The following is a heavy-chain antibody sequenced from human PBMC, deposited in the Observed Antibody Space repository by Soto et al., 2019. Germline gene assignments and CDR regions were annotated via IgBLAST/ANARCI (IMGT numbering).Heavy chain of an antibody. V-gene: IGHV3-48*02. J-gene: IGHJ6*02. CDR3: ARDRVYSSRVLYYYGMDV. D-gene: IGHD6-13*01. Sequence: PGGPLSLSYAASGFPSSSYSMSRVRQTPGKGLEWVSYISSSSSTIYYADSVKGRFTISRDNAKNSLYLQMNSLRDEDTAVYYCARDRVYSSRVLYYYGMDVWGQGTTVTVSS. CDR2: ISSSSSTI. CDR1: GFPSSSYS.